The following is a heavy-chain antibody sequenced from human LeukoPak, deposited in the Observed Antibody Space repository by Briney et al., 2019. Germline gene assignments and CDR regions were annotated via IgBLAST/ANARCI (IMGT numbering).Heavy chain of an antibody. J-gene: IGHJ4*02. CDR2: IYYSGST. D-gene: IGHD3-10*01. CDR3: ASSGGLSNYVGY. Sequence: PGGSLRLSCAASGFTVSSNYMSWVRQAPGKGLEWIGSIYYSGSTYYNPSLKSRVTISVDTSKNQFSLKLSSVTAADTAVYYCASSGGLSNYVGYWGQGTLVTVPS. CDR1: GFTVSSNY. V-gene: IGHV4-59*05.